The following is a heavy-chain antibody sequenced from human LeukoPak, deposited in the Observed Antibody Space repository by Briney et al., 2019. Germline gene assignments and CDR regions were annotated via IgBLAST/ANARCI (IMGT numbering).Heavy chain of an antibody. Sequence: VSVKVSCKASGYTFTDYYMHWVRQAPGQGLEWMGWINPHSGGTDHAQKFQGRVTMTRDTSISTAYMELSRLRSDDTAVYYCARGIVRWYQNTPLFDYWGQGTLVTVSS. D-gene: IGHD6-13*01. CDR2: INPHSGGT. V-gene: IGHV1-2*02. CDR1: GYTFTDYY. CDR3: ARGIVRWYQNTPLFDY. J-gene: IGHJ4*02.